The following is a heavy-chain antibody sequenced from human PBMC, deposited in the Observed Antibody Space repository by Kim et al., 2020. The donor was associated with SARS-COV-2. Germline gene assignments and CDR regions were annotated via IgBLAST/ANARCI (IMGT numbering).Heavy chain of an antibody. V-gene: IGHV4-34*01. Sequence: SETLSLTCAVYGGSFSGYYWSWIRQPPGKGLEWIGEINHSGSTNYNPSLKSRVTISVDTSKNQFSLKLSSVTAADTAVYYCARVHRIRVRGVISYYYMDV. CDR1: GGSFSGYY. CDR3: ARVHRIRVRGVISYYYMDV. D-gene: IGHD3-10*01. J-gene: IGHJ6*03. CDR2: INHSGST.